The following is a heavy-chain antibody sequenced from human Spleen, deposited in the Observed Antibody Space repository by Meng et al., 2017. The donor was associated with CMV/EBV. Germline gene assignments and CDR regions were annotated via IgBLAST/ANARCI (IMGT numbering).Heavy chain of an antibody. V-gene: IGHV4-39*07. J-gene: IGHJ4*01. D-gene: IGHD2-2*01. CDR1: GGSISTNDYY. Sequence: ETLSLTCSVSGGSISTNDYYWGWIRQPPGKGLEWMGSIYSSGRTRYNPSLKRRATISADTSKNQLSLKLISVTAADTAVYYCAREPANILVLPAATFYGYWGQERWSPSPQ. CDR3: AREPANILVLPAATFYGY. CDR2: IYSSGRT.